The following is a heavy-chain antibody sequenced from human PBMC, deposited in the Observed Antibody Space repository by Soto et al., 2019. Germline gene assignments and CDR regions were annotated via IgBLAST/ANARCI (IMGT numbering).Heavy chain of an antibody. CDR1: GGSFSGYY. J-gene: IGHJ5*02. D-gene: IGHD3-16*02. CDR2: INHSGST. V-gene: IGHV4-34*01. CDR3: ATLTYDYVWGSYRPPPA. Sequence: PSETLSLTCAVYGGSFSGYYWSWIRQPPGKGLEWIGEINHSGSTNYNQSLKSRVTISVDTSKSQFSLKLSSVTAADTAVYYCATLTYDYVWGSYRPPPAWCQGTLVTVSS.